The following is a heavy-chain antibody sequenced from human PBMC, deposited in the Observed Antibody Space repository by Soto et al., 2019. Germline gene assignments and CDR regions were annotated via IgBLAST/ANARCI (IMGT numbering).Heavy chain of an antibody. CDR2: ISYDGSSK. V-gene: IGHV3-30*18. D-gene: IGHD2-2*01. Sequence: QVQLVESGGGVVHPGKSLRLSCAASGFRFSGYGMYWVRQAPGKGLEWIAVISYDGSSKSYADSVKGRFAISRDNTKNTLSLQMNSLRDEDTAVYYCAKDYRLVIPTGHEGVFEYWGQGTRVTVSS. CDR3: AKDYRLVIPTGHEGVFEY. CDR1: GFRFSGYG. J-gene: IGHJ4*02.